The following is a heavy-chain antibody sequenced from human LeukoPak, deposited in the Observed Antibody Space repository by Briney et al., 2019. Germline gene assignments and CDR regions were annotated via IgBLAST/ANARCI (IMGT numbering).Heavy chain of an antibody. CDR2: IYYSGST. CDR1: GGSISSGGYY. D-gene: IGHD6-19*01. Sequence: ASETLSLTCTVSGGSISSGGYYWSWIRQPPGRGLEWIGYIYYSGSTNYNPFLKSRVTISVDTSKNQFSLKLSSVTAADTAVYYCARSSGWYSFWGQGTTVTVSS. V-gene: IGHV4-61*08. CDR3: ARSSGWYSF. J-gene: IGHJ6*02.